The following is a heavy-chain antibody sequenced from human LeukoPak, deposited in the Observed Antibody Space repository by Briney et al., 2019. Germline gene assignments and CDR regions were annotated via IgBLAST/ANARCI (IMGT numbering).Heavy chain of an antibody. CDR3: ATWAGTATGFSGPFDY. V-gene: IGHV3-48*01. D-gene: IGHD6-13*01. CDR1: GFTFSSHS. J-gene: IGHJ4*02. Sequence: GGSLRLSCAASGFTFSSHSMHWVRQAPGKGLERISYISSGSTAMYYADSVKGRFTISRDNARNSLYLQMNSLRGDDTAVYYCATWAGTATGFSGPFDYWSQGTPVTVSS. CDR2: ISSGSTAM.